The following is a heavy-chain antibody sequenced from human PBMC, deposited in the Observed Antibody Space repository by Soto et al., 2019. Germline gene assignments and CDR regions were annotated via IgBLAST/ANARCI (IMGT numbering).Heavy chain of an antibody. V-gene: IGHV1-69*06. Sequence: SVEISCKDSGGTFSSYATSWVRQATGQGLEWMGGIIPIFGTANYAQKFQGRVTITADKSTSTAYMELSSLRSEDTAVYYCAAVAVDGPSYYYGMDVWGQGTTVTVSS. CDR3: AAVAVDGPSYYYGMDV. D-gene: IGHD6-19*01. J-gene: IGHJ6*01. CDR1: GGTFSSYA. CDR2: IIPIFGTA.